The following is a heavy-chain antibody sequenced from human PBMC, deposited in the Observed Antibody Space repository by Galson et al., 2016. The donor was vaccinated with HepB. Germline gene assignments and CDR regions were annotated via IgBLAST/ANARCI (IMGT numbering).Heavy chain of an antibody. CDR3: AKSGVNTLGACDV. V-gene: IGHV3-72*01. Sequence: SLRLSCAASGFTFTDYYMDWVRQAPGKGLEWIGRTSDKARSYTTEYAASVKGRFTISRDNSKKSMYLQRNSLKTEDTAVYYCAKSGVNTLGACDVWGQGTMLTVSS. J-gene: IGHJ3*01. CDR2: TSDKARSYTT. D-gene: IGHD4/OR15-4a*01. CDR1: GFTFTDYY.